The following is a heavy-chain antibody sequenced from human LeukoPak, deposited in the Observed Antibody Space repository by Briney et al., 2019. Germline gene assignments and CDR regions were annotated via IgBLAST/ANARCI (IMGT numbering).Heavy chain of an antibody. CDR1: GFTFSSYG. V-gene: IGHV3-30*18. CDR3: AKDEYSSSSAWFDP. CDR2: ISYDGSNK. J-gene: IGHJ5*02. Sequence: PGGSLRLSCAASGFTFSSYGMHWVRQAPGKGLEWVAVISYDGSNKYYADSVKGRFTISRDNSKNTLYLQMNSLRAEDTAVYYCAKDEYSSSSAWFDPWGQGTLVTVSS. D-gene: IGHD6-6*01.